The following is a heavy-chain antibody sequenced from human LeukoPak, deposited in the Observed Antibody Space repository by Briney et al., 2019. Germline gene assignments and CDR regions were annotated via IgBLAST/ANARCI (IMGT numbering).Heavy chain of an antibody. V-gene: IGHV3-48*04. J-gene: IGHJ4*02. CDR2: ISSSSSTI. CDR1: GFTFSSYS. Sequence: QSGGSLRLSCAASGFTFSSYSMNWVRQAPGKGLEWVSYISSSSSTIYYADSVKGRFTISRDNAKNSLYLQMNSLRAEDTAVYYCASGPTVTVDYWGQGTLVTVSS. D-gene: IGHD4-11*01. CDR3: ASGPTVTVDY.